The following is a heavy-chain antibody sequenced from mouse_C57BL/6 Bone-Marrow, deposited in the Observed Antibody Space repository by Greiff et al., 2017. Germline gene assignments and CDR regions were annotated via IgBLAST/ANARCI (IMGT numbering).Heavy chain of an antibody. Sequence: VQLQQPGAELVKPGASVKLSCKASGYTFTNYWMHWVKQRPGQGLEWIGMMHPNGGSPDYDEKFKSEATLSVDKSSRTAYMELSSLTSEDSAVYYWARSYDYDGYTVDYGGQGTSVTVSA. CDR1: GYTFTNYW. CDR3: ARSYDYDGYTVDY. J-gene: IGHJ4*01. D-gene: IGHD2-4*01. CDR2: MHPNGGSP. V-gene: IGHV1-64*01.